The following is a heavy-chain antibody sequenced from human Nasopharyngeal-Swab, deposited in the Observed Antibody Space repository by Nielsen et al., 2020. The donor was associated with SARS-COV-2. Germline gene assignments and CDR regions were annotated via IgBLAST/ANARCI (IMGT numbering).Heavy chain of an antibody. CDR3: AKDRAWGLDY. V-gene: IGHV3-23*01. Sequence: GESLKISCAASGFAFSTYAMSWVRQAPGKGLEWVSALSANGGRTYYADSVKGRFTISRDNSKNTLYLQMNTLRAEDTAVYYCAKDRAWGLDYWGQGTLVTVSS. D-gene: IGHD1-26*01. CDR1: GFAFSTYA. J-gene: IGHJ4*02. CDR2: LSANGGRT.